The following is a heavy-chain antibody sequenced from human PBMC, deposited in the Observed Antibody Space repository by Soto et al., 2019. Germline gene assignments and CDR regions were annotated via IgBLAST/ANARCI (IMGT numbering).Heavy chain of an antibody. CDR2: ICPIFGTA. CDR1: GGTFSSYA. D-gene: IGHD2-21*02. V-gene: IGHV1-69*01. Sequence: QVQLVQSGAEVKKPGSSVKVSCKASGGTFSSYAISCVRQAPGQGLEWMGGICPIFGTANYAQKFQGRVTITADESTSTAYMELSSLRSEDTAVYYCARVKWAAVVVTGNAFDIWGQGTMVTVSS. CDR3: ARVKWAAVVVTGNAFDI. J-gene: IGHJ3*02.